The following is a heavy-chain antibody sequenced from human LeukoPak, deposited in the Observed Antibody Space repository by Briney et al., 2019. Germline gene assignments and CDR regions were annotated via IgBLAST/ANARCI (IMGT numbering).Heavy chain of an antibody. Sequence: SQTLPLTCAISGDSVSSNSGAWNWIRQSPSRGLEWLGRTYYRSKWYNDYAVSVKSRITINPDTSKNQFSLQLDSVTPEDTAVYYCAREEGLRYFDWLSNYYGMDVCRQGTTITVSS. CDR1: GDSVSSNSGA. CDR3: AREEGLRYFDWLSNYYGMDV. J-gene: IGHJ6*02. D-gene: IGHD3-9*01. V-gene: IGHV6-1*01. CDR2: TYYRSKWYN.